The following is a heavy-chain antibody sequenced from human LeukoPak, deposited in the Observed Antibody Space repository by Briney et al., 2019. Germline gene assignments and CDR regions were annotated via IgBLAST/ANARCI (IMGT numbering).Heavy chain of an antibody. D-gene: IGHD1-26*01. V-gene: IGHV3-11*04. CDR1: GFTFSDYY. CDR3: ARLGGSSHWDY. CDR2: ISSSGNTI. J-gene: IGHJ4*02. Sequence: GGSLRLSCAASGFTFSDYYMSWIRQSPGKGLEWVSYISSSGNTIYYADSVKGRFTFSRDNAKNSLYLQMNSLRAEDTAVYYCARLGGSSHWDYWGQGTLVTVSS.